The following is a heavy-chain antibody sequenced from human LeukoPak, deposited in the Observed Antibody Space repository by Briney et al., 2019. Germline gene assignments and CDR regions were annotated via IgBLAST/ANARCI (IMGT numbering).Heavy chain of an antibody. Sequence: ASVKVSCKASGYTFTTYDVNWVRQATGQGLEWMGWMNPNSGYTGYAQKFQGRVTITRDTSISTAYMELSSLRSEDTAVYYCARVAGSIDYWGQGTLVTVSS. CDR1: GYTFTTYD. CDR3: ARVAGSIDY. J-gene: IGHJ4*02. V-gene: IGHV1-8*03. D-gene: IGHD6-19*01. CDR2: MNPNSGYT.